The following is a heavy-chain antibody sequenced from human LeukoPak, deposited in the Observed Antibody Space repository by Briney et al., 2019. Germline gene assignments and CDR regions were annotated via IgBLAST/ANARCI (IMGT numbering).Heavy chain of an antibody. D-gene: IGHD3-10*01. Sequence: ASVKVSCKASGYTFTSYDINWVRQATGQGLEWMGWMNPNSGNTGYAQKFQGRVTMTRNTSISTAYMELSSLRSEDTAVYYCARGDTMVRGVDYWGQGTLVTVSS. V-gene: IGHV1-8*01. J-gene: IGHJ4*02. CDR3: ARGDTMVRGVDY. CDR1: GYTFTSYD. CDR2: MNPNSGNT.